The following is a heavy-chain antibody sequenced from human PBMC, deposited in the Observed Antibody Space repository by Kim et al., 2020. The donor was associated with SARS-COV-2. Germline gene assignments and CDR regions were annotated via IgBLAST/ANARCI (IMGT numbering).Heavy chain of an antibody. CDR3: AGLFYTFGESHYQYGMDV. J-gene: IGHJ6*02. V-gene: IGHV3-21*01. CDR1: GFTFSYYS. D-gene: IGHD2-2*02. Sequence: GGSLRLSCAASGFTFSYYSLNWVRQAPGKGLEWVSSISSSSTYIQYADSVRGRFTISRDNAKNSLYLQMNSLRREDTAVYFCAGLFYTFGESHYQYGMDVWGQGTTVTVSS. CDR2: ISSSSTYI.